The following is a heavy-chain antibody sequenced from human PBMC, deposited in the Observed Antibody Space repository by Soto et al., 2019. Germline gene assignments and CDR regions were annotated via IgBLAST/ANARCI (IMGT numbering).Heavy chain of an antibody. Sequence: GGSLRLSCAASGFTVSSNYMSWVRQAPGKGLEWVSVIYSGGSTYYADSVKGRFTISRDNSKNTLYLQMNSLRAEDTAVYYSARDHGGYSYGLGAGYYGMDVWGQGTTVTVSS. CDR2: IYSGGST. CDR1: GFTVSSNY. V-gene: IGHV3-53*01. CDR3: ARDHGGYSYGLGAGYYGMDV. D-gene: IGHD5-18*01. J-gene: IGHJ6*02.